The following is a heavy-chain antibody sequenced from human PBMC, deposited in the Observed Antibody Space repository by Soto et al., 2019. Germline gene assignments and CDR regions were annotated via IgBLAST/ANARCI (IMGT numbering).Heavy chain of an antibody. CDR2: ISGSGGST. CDR1: GFTFSSYA. Sequence: PGGSLRLSCAASGFTFSSYAMSWVRQAPGKGLEWVSAISGSGGSTYHADSVKGRFTISRDNSKNTLYLQMNSLRAEDTAVYYCAKAAGEYQLLLGRFGFYYMDVWGKGPTVTVSS. CDR3: AKAAGEYQLLLGRFGFYYMDV. D-gene: IGHD2-2*01. V-gene: IGHV3-23*01. J-gene: IGHJ6*03.